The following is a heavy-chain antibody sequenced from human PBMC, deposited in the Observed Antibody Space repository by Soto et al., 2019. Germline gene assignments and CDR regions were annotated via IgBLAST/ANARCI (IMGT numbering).Heavy chain of an antibody. Sequence: GGSLRLSCAASGFTFSSYAMSWVRQAPGKGLEWVSAISGSGGSTYYADSVKGRFTISRDNSKNTLYLQMNSLRAEDTAVYYCAKVDYIWGSFHNFDYWGQGTLVTVSS. V-gene: IGHV3-23*01. CDR1: GFTFSSYA. CDR2: ISGSGGST. J-gene: IGHJ4*02. D-gene: IGHD3-16*01. CDR3: AKVDYIWGSFHNFDY.